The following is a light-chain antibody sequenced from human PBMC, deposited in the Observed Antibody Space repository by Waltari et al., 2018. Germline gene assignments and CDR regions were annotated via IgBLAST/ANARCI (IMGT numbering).Light chain of an antibody. CDR1: SGSIGSNY. V-gene: IGLV6-57*04. Sequence: FMLTQPHSVSESPGKTITNSCTRTSGSIGSNYVQWYQQPPGSAPTTGITENNQRPSAVHDRFSCSTECSSIAAARTTSGLTNEDDADYFCQSYDDNTRRVFGGGTKLTVL. CDR3: QSYDDNTRRV. J-gene: IGLJ3*02. CDR2: ENN.